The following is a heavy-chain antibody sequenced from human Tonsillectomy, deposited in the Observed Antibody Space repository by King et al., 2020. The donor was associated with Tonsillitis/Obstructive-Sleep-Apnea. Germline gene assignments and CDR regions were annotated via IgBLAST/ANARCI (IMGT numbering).Heavy chain of an antibody. J-gene: IGHJ6*03. CDR3: ARHLDHYPYAAPYYMDV. Sequence: LQLQESGPGLVKPSETLSLTCTVSGGSISSSGYYWGWIRQPPRKGLEWIGSIYYSGSTYYNPSLKSRVTISVDTSKNQFSLTLTSVTAADTAVYYCARHLDHYPYAAPYYMDVWGKGTTVTVSS. D-gene: IGHD6-25*01. CDR2: IYYSGST. CDR1: GGSISSSGYY. V-gene: IGHV4-39*01.